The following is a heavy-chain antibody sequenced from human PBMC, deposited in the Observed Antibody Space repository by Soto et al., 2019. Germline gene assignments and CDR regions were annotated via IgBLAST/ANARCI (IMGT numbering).Heavy chain of an antibody. D-gene: IGHD3-9*01. J-gene: IGHJ5*02. CDR3: ARHPVKHRRYFDWLSYNWFDP. V-gene: IGHV4-34*01. Sequence: QVQLQQWGAGLLKPSETQSLTCAVYGGSFSGYYWSWIRQPPGKGLEWIGEINHSGSTNYNPSLKSRVTISVDTSKNQFSLKLSCVTAADTAVYYCARHPVKHRRYFDWLSYNWFDPWGPGTLVTVSS. CDR1: GGSFSGYY. CDR2: INHSGST.